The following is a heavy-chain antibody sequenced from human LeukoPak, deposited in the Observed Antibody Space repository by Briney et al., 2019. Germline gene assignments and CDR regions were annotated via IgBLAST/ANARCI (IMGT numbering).Heavy chain of an antibody. J-gene: IGHJ3*02. D-gene: IGHD3-22*01. CDR1: GFTFSSYA. V-gene: IGHV3-23*01. CDR3: AKVLSRITMIVVVTPDAFDI. Sequence: GGSLRLSCAASGFTFSSYAMAWVRQAPGKGLEWVAGIGSDANTHYADSVRGRITISRDNSKNTVSLQMSSLRAEDTAVYYCAKVLSRITMIVVVTPDAFDIWGQGTMVTVSS. CDR2: IGSDANT.